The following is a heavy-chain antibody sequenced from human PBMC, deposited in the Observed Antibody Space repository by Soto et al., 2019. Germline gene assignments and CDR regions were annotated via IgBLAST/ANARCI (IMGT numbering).Heavy chain of an antibody. J-gene: IGHJ4*02. CDR3: AKDTRGSYSAYYFDY. Sequence: GGSLRLSCAASGFTFSSYAMSWVRQAPGKGLEWVSAISTSGAYTYYADSVKGRFTISRDNSKNTLYLQMNSLRAEDTAVYYCAKDTRGSYSAYYFDYWGQGTLVTVSS. CDR2: ISTSGAYT. CDR1: GFTFSSYA. V-gene: IGHV3-23*01. D-gene: IGHD1-26*01.